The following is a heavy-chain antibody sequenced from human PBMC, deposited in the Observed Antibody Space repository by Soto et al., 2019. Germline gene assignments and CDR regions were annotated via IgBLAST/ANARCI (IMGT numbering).Heavy chain of an antibody. V-gene: IGHV3-11*01. CDR3: ARAYSDAFDI. CDR2: ISSSGTSI. D-gene: IGHD2-15*01. CDR1: GFTFRDYY. J-gene: IGHJ3*02. Sequence: GALRLSCAASGFTFRDYYMTWIRQAPGKGLEWVSYISSSGTSIYYADSVKGRFTISRDNAKNSLYLQMSSLRAEDTAVYYCARAYSDAFDIWGQGTMVTVSS.